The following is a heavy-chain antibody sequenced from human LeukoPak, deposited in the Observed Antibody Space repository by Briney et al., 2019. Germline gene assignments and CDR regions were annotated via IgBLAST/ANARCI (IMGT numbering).Heavy chain of an antibody. CDR2: IKSKTDGGTT. D-gene: IGHD6-13*01. CDR3: TTDWQQLPSARDAFDI. Sequence: GGSLRLSCAASGFTFSNAWMSWVRQAPGKGLEWVGRIKSKTDGGTTDYAAPVKGRFTISRDDSKNTLYLQMNSLKTEDTAVYYCTTDWQQLPSARDAFDIWGQGTMVTVSS. CDR1: GFTFSNAW. V-gene: IGHV3-15*01. J-gene: IGHJ3*02.